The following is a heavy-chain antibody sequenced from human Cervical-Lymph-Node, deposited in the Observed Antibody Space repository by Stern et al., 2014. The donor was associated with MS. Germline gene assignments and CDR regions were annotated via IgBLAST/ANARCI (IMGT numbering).Heavy chain of an antibody. CDR1: GYTFTSFG. CDR3: ARGPYCSSTSCYTNGYYFYGMDV. Sequence: MQLVESGPEVKKPGASVKVSCKASGYTFTSFGISWVRRAPGQGLEWMGWISGYNGNNHYPQKFQGRFTLTTDTSTSTAHMDLTSLTSDDTAMYYCARGPYCSSTSCYTNGYYFYGMDVWGQGTTVTVSS. J-gene: IGHJ6*02. V-gene: IGHV1-18*01. CDR2: ISGYNGNN. D-gene: IGHD2-2*02.